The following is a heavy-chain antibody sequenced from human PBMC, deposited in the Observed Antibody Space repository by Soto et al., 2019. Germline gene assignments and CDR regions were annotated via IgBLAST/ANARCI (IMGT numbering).Heavy chain of an antibody. Sequence: GGSLRLSCAASGFTFSSYEMNWVRQAPGKGLEWVSYISSSGSTIYYADSVKGRFTISRDNAKNSLYLQMNSLRAEDTAVYYCARNGHPGITGTTSMPFDPWGQGTLVTVSS. CDR3: ARNGHPGITGTTSMPFDP. V-gene: IGHV3-48*03. CDR1: GFTFSSYE. D-gene: IGHD1-7*01. CDR2: ISSSGSTI. J-gene: IGHJ5*02.